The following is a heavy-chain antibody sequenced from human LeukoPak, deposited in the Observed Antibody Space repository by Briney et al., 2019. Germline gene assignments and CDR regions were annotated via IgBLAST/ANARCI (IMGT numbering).Heavy chain of an antibody. Sequence: GGSLRLSCAASGFSFRNYAMSWVRQAPGKGLEWVSSISDSGGAAYYADSVKGRFTISRDNSRNTLYLQLNSLGADDTAVYYCAKIAPWGAVTTTDGFDYWGQGTLVTVSS. CDR3: AKIAPWGAVTTTDGFDY. J-gene: IGHJ4*02. CDR2: ISDSGGAA. V-gene: IGHV3-23*01. CDR1: GFSFRNYA. D-gene: IGHD4-17*01.